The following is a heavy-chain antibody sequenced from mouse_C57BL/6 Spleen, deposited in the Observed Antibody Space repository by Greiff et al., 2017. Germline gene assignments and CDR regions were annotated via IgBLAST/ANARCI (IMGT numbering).Heavy chain of an antibody. Sequence: QVQLKESGPGLVQPSQSLSITCTVSGFSLTSYGVHWVRQSPGKGLEWLGVIWRGGSTDYNAAFMSRLSITKDNSKSQVFFKMNSLQADDTAIYSCAKNRGGQDAMDYWGQGTSVTVSS. CDR2: IWRGGST. CDR3: AKNRGGQDAMDY. J-gene: IGHJ4*01. V-gene: IGHV2-5*01. D-gene: IGHD3-3*01. CDR1: GFSLTSYG.